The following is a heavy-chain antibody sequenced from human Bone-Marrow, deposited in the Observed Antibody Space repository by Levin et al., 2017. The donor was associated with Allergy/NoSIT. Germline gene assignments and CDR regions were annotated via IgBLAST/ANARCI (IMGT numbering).Heavy chain of an antibody. J-gene: IGHJ4*02. D-gene: IGHD1-26*01. CDR2: IYPSDSDT. CDR3: ASAYRPGGGSYFDY. Sequence: GGSLRLSCKGSGYRFTSYWIGWVRQMPGKGLEWMGIIYPSDSDTRYRPSFQGQVTISADKSISTVYLQWSSLKASDTAMYYCASAYRPGGGSYFDYWGQGTLVTVSS. V-gene: IGHV5-51*01. CDR1: GYRFTSYW.